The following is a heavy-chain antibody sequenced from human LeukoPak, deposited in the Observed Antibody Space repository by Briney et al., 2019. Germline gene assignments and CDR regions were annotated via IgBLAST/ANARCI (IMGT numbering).Heavy chain of an antibody. V-gene: IGHV4-38-2*02. J-gene: IGHJ5*02. D-gene: IGHD6-13*01. CDR1: GFTVSNSYM. CDR2: IYYSGST. Sequence: GSLRLSCAASGFTVSNSYMNWVRQPPGKGLEWIGSIYYSGSTYYNPSLKSRVTISVDTSKNQFSLKLSSVTAADTAVYYCARDRSIAAAGTRWFDPWGQGTLVTVSS. CDR3: ARDRSIAAAGTRWFDP.